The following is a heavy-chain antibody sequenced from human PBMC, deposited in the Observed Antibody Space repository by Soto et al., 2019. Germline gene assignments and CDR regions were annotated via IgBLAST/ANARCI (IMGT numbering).Heavy chain of an antibody. Sequence: SETLSLTCTVFGGSISSSSYYWGWIRQPPGKGLEWIGSIYYSGSTYYNPSLKSRVTISVDTSKNQFSLKLSSVTAADTAVYYCARHAPQWLNRGPSWFDPWRQGTLVTVSS. D-gene: IGHD6-19*01. CDR1: GGSISSSSYY. CDR3: ARHAPQWLNRGPSWFDP. V-gene: IGHV4-39*01. CDR2: IYYSGST. J-gene: IGHJ5*02.